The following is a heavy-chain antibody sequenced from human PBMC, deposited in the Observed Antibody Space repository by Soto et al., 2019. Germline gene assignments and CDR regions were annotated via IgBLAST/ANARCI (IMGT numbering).Heavy chain of an antibody. CDR2: INHSGST. V-gene: IGHV4-34*01. J-gene: IGHJ4*02. D-gene: IGHD6-19*01. CDR3: DVAGENFDY. Sequence: QVQLQQWGAGLLKPSETLSLTCAVYGGSFNSFYWGWIRQSPGKGLEWIGEINHSGSTNYNPSFKCRATVSAVTSKKQFSLTLSSVTAADTAVYYCDVAGENFDYWGQGALVTVSS. CDR1: GGSFNSFY.